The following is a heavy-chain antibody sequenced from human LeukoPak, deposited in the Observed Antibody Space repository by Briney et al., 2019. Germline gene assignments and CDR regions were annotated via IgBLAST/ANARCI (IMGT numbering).Heavy chain of an antibody. CDR3: ARGSISVAGKMDYFDY. J-gene: IGHJ4*02. Sequence: SETLSLTCAVSGGSISSSNWWSWVRQPPGKGLEWIGEIYHSGSTNYNPSLKSRVTISVDTSKNQFSLKLSSVTAADTAVYYCARGSISVAGKMDYFDYWGQGTLVTVSS. CDR2: IYHSGST. D-gene: IGHD6-19*01. CDR1: GGSISSSNW. V-gene: IGHV4-4*02.